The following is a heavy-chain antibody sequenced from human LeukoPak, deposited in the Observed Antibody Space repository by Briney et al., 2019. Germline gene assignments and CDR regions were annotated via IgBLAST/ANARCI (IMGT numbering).Heavy chain of an antibody. Sequence: SGGSLRLSCAASGFALRSYTVTWVRQAPGKGLEWVSSISSTSAYICYAESVKGRFSISRDNVDNVVHLQMSSLTNEDTAVYYCARVAVAGPTGWFDSWGQGTLVTVSS. CDR2: ISSTSAYI. D-gene: IGHD6-19*01. CDR1: GFALRSYT. V-gene: IGHV3-21*01. J-gene: IGHJ5*01. CDR3: ARVAVAGPTGWFDS.